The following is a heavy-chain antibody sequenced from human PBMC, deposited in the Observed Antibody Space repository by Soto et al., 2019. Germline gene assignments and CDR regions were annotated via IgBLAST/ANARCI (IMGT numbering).Heavy chain of an antibody. J-gene: IGHJ6*02. CDR3: ANLPLRSYYYYGMDV. V-gene: IGHV3-23*01. Sequence: EVQLLESGGGLVQPGGSLRLSCAASGFTFSSYAMSWVRQAPGKGLEWVSAISGSGGSTYYADSVKGRFTISRDNSKNTLYLQMNRLRAEDTAVYYCANLPLRSYYYYGMDVWGQGTTVTVSS. D-gene: IGHD3-10*01. CDR1: GFTFSSYA. CDR2: ISGSGGST.